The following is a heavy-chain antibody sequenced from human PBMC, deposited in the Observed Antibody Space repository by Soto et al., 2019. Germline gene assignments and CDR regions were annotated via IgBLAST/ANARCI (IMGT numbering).Heavy chain of an antibody. J-gene: IGHJ6*03. CDR2: INHSGST. D-gene: IGHD6-13*01. Sequence: PSETLSLTCAVYGGSFSGYYWSWIRQPPGKGLEWIGEINHSGSTNYNPSLKSRVTISVDTSKNQFSLKLSSVTAADTAVYYCARGPRSSWHYYYYYYMDVRGKGTTVTVSS. CDR1: GGSFSGYY. CDR3: ARGPRSSWHYYYYYYMDV. V-gene: IGHV4-34*01.